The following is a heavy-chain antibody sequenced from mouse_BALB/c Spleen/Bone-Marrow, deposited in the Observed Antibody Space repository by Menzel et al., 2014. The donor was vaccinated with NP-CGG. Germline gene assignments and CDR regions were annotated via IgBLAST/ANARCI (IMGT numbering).Heavy chain of an antibody. CDR2: IYPGNGGT. CDR3: ARSRYYYAMDY. V-gene: IGHV1-12*01. J-gene: IGHJ4*01. Sequence: QVQLQQPGAELVKPGASVEMSCKATGYTFTSYNVHWVEQTPGQGLEWIGAIYPGNGGTAYSQKFKDKATLTADKSSSTAYMQLSRLTSEDSAVYYCARSRYYYAMDYWGQGTSVTVSS. CDR1: GYTFTSYN.